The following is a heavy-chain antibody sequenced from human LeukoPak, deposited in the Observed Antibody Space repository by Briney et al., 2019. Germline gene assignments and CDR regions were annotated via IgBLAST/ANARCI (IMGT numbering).Heavy chain of an antibody. CDR3: AKDNWNYGYYFDY. V-gene: IGHV3-23*01. CDR1: GFTFSSYA. D-gene: IGHD1-7*01. CDR2: ISGSGGST. J-gene: IGHJ4*02. Sequence: GGSLRLSCAASGFTFSSYAMSWVRQAPGKGLEWVSAISGSGGSTYYADSVKGRFTISRDNSKNTLYLQMNSLRAEDAAVYHCAKDNWNYGYYFDYWGQGTLVTVSS.